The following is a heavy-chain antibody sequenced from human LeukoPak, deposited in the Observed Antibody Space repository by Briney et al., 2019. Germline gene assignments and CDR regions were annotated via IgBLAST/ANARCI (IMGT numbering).Heavy chain of an antibody. Sequence: SETLSLTCAVFGGSFSGYYWSWIRQPPGKGLEWIGEINHSGSTNYNPSLKSRVTISVDTSKNQFSLKLSSVTAADTAVYYCARGRNYDFWSGSPNPDYWGQGTLVTVSS. V-gene: IGHV4-34*01. D-gene: IGHD3-3*01. CDR2: INHSGST. J-gene: IGHJ4*02. CDR3: ARGRNYDFWSGSPNPDY. CDR1: GGSFSGYY.